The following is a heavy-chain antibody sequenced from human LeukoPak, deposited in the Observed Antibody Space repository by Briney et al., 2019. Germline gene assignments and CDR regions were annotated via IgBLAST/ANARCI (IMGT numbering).Heavy chain of an antibody. CDR3: AQSLGSGNWIGNWFDP. CDR1: GGSISSSSHS. Sequence: SETLSLTCTVSGGSISSSSHSWGWIRQPPGKGLEWTGTIYYTGRTYYNPSLESRLTISVDTSKNQFSLKLTSVTAADTAIYYCAQSLGSGNWIGNWFDPWGQGTLVTVSS. J-gene: IGHJ5*02. V-gene: IGHV4-39*01. CDR2: IYYTGRT. D-gene: IGHD1-1*01.